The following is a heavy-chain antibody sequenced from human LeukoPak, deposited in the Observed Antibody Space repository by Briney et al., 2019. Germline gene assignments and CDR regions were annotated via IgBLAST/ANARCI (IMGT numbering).Heavy chain of an antibody. D-gene: IGHD2-15*01. CDR2: ISYDGTNK. V-gene: IGHV3-30*18. J-gene: IGHJ3*02. Sequence: PGRSLRLSCAASGFIFSNYGMHWVRQAPGKGLEWVAFISYDGTNKYYGDSVKGRFTISRDSSKNTLYLQMNSLRAEDTAMYYCAKDLMGGFNAFDIWGQGTMVTVSS. CDR3: AKDLMGGFNAFDI. CDR1: GFIFSNYG.